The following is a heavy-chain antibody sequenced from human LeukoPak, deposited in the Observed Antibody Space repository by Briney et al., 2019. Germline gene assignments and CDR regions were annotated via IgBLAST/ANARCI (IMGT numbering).Heavy chain of an antibody. CDR3: ARTTGGYCTSTNCLFNY. Sequence: GASVKVSCRASGFTLTDFYIHWVRQAPGQGLERMGWINPNSGSTSFARKFQGRVTMTRDTSISTAYMELSRLRSDDTAVYYCARTTGGYCTSTNCLFNYWGQGTLVTVSS. CDR2: INPNSGST. J-gene: IGHJ4*02. V-gene: IGHV1-2*02. D-gene: IGHD2-2*01. CDR1: GFTLTDFY.